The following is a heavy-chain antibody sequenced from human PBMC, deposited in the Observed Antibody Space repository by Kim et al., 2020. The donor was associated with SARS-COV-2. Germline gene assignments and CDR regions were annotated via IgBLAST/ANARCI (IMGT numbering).Heavy chain of an antibody. D-gene: IGHD6-19*01. CDR3: ARGSGWAFDY. CDR2: ISIGNDNT. CDR1: GYTFINYV. V-gene: IGHV1-3*04. J-gene: IGHJ4*02. Sequence: ASVKVSSKASGYTFINYVMHWVRQAPGQRPEWMGLISIGNDNTKFSQKFQGRVTITRDTSASTAYMELTSLRSEDTAIYYCARGSGWAFDYWGQGTLVTV.